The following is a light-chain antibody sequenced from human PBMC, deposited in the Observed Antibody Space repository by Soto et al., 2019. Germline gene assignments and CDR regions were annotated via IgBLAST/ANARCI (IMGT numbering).Light chain of an antibody. Sequence: QSALTQPASVSGSPGQSMTISCTGASSDVGDYKYVSWFQQHPGKAPKLMIYEVSNRPSGVSNRFSGSKSGNTASLTISALQAVDEADYYCSSYTSSSTYVFGTGTKVTVL. V-gene: IGLV2-14*01. CDR2: EVS. J-gene: IGLJ1*01. CDR1: SSDVGDYKY. CDR3: SSYTSSSTYV.